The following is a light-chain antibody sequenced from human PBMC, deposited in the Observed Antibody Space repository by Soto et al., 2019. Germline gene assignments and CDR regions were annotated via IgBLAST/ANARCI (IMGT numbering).Light chain of an antibody. CDR2: DAS. CDR1: QTVRNNY. J-gene: IGKJ4*01. V-gene: IGKV3-20*01. Sequence: EIVLTQTPGSLSLSPGERATLSCRPSQTVRNNYLAWYQQKPGQAPRLLIYDASSRATGIPDRFSGGGSGTDFTLTISRLEPEDFAVYYCQQFSSYPLTFGGGTKVDIK. CDR3: QQFSSYPLT.